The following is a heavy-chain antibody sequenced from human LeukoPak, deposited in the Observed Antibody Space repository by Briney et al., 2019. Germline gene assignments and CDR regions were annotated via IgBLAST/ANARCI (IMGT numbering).Heavy chain of an antibody. CDR3: TRRGAASDAFDI. CDR1: GFTVSSYW. CDR2: IKYDGSST. Sequence: PGGSLRLSCAASGFTVSSYWMHWVRQAPGKGLVWGSRIKYDGSSTNYADSVKGRFTISRDNAKNTLYLQMNSLRAEDTAVYYCTRRGAASDAFDIWGQGTMVTVSS. J-gene: IGHJ3*02. V-gene: IGHV3-74*01. D-gene: IGHD3-16*01.